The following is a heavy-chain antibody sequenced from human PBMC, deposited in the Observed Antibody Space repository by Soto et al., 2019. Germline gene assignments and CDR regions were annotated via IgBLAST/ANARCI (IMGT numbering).Heavy chain of an antibody. V-gene: IGHV4-39*01. Sequence: QLQLQESGPGLVKPSATLSLTCTVSGGSISSSSYYWGWILQPPGKGLEWIGSIYYSGSTYYNPSLKSRVTISVDTSKNQFSLKLSSVTAADTAVYYCASRGRYYVWFDPWGQGTLVTVSS. CDR3: ASRGRYYVWFDP. CDR1: GGSISSSSYY. D-gene: IGHD1-26*01. CDR2: IYYSGST. J-gene: IGHJ5*02.